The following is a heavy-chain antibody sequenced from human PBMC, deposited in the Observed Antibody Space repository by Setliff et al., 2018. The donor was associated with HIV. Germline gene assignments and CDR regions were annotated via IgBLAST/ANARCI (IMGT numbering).Heavy chain of an antibody. D-gene: IGHD3-16*01. Sequence: PSETLSLTCSVSGASVSSSSYYWGWVRQPPGKGLEWIGIVDYRGNTYYSPSFHSRVTVLVDTSKNHFSLILTSVTAADTAVYYCTRQAFGEAPRTPLDSWGQGILVTVSS. J-gene: IGHJ4*02. CDR1: GASVSSSSYY. CDR3: TRQAFGEAPRTPLDS. V-gene: IGHV4-39*01. CDR2: VDYRGNT.